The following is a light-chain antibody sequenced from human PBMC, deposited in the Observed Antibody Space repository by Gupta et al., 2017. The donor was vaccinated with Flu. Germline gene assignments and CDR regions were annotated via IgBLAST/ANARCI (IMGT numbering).Light chain of an antibody. CDR3: QQYGSSPET. CDR2: GAS. CDR1: QSVSTKY. J-gene: IGKJ2*01. V-gene: IGKV3-20*01. Sequence: SLSPGERATLSCRANQSVSTKYLAWYQQKPGQTPRLLIYGASSRATGVPDRFSGSGSGTDFTLTISRLEPKDFAVYYCQQYGSSPETFGQGTKVEIK.